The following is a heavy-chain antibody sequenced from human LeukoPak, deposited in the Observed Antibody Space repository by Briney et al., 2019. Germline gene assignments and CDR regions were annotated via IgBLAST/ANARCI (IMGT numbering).Heavy chain of an antibody. V-gene: IGHV1-3*01. CDR2: INAGNGNT. CDR1: GFTFSSYA. D-gene: IGHD6-19*01. CDR3: ARDPQWLIYFDY. Sequence: GGSLRLSCAASGFTFSSYAMHWVRQAPGQRLEWMGWINAGNGNTKYSQKFQGRVTITRDTSASTAYMELSSLRSEDTAVYYCARDPQWLIYFDYWGQGTLVTVSS. J-gene: IGHJ4*02.